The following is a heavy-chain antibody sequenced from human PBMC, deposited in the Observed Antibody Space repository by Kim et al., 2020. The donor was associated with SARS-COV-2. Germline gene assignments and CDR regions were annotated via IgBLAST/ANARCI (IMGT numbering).Heavy chain of an antibody. Sequence: SETLSLTCTVSGGSISSSNYYWGWIRQPPGKGLEWIGSFYYSGSTYYNPSLKSRVTISVDTSKNQFSLKLTSVTAADTAVYYCARPLYCSRSISCYYGMDVCGQGTTVTISS. V-gene: IGHV4-39*01. CDR2: FYYSGST. J-gene: IGHJ6*02. CDR3: ARPLYCSRSISCYYGMDV. CDR1: GGSISSSNYY. D-gene: IGHD2-2*01.